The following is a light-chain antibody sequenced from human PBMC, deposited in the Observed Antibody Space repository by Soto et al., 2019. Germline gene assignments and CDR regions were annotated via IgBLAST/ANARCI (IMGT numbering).Light chain of an antibody. CDR1: QSVSRSY. J-gene: IGKJ1*01. CDR2: GAS. V-gene: IGKV3-20*01. CDR3: HNYET. Sequence: EIVLTQSPDTLSLSPGDRATLSCRASQSVSRSYLGWYQQKPGQAPRLLMYGASIRAAGVPDRFSGSGSGTEFPLTISRLEPEDFTVYYCHNYETFGQGTKV.